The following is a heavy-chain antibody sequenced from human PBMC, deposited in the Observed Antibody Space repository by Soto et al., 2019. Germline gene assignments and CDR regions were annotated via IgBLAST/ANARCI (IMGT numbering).Heavy chain of an antibody. V-gene: IGHV3-74*01. CDR3: TRGPRPSSVGTGAF. Sequence: GGSLRLSCTASGFTVSMYWMHWVRQVPGKGPEWVSRISDDGSRSDYADSVKGRFTISRDNAKNTLYLEMHAWRADDTAVYYCTRGPRPSSVGTGAFWGQGTPVTVSS. D-gene: IGHD3-10*01. CDR1: GFTVSMYW. J-gene: IGHJ4*02. CDR2: ISDDGSRS.